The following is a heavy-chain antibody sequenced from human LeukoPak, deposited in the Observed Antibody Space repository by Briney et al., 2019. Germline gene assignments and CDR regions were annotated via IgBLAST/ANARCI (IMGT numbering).Heavy chain of an antibody. D-gene: IGHD2-2*01. CDR2: IYYSGGT. CDR1: GGSISSHC. J-gene: IGHJ6*03. V-gene: IGHV4-59*11. CDR3: ARDSYPPSSTRTYYYYMDV. Sequence: AETLSLTCTVSGGSISSHCWNWIRQPPGKGLEWIGYIYYSGGTNYNPSPKSRVTISVDTSKNQFSLKLSSVTAADTAVYYCARDSYPPSSTRTYYYYMDVRGKGTTVTVSS.